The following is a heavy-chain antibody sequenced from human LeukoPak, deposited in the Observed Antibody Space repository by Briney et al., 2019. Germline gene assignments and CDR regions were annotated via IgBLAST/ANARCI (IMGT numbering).Heavy chain of an antibody. V-gene: IGHV3-23*01. CDR3: AKGSYYDSSGSFYFDY. J-gene: IGHJ4*02. Sequence: PVGSLRLSCAATGFTFSSYAMSWVRQAPGKGLEWVSAISGSGGNTYYADSVKGRFTISRDNSKNTLYLQMNSLRAEDTAVYYCAKGSYYDSSGSFYFDYWGQGTLVTVSS. CDR2: ISGSGGNT. D-gene: IGHD3-22*01. CDR1: GFTFSSYA.